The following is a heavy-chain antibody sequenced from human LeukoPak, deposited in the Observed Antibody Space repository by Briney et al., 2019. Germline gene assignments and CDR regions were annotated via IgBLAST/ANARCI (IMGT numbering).Heavy chain of an antibody. V-gene: IGHV3-23*01. Sequence: PGGSLRLSCATSGFTFGSYVMTWVRQAPGKGLEWVSSISASDVTTFYADSVKGRFTISRDNSKNTLYLQMNSLRAEDTAVYYCARDLRRITMIVVALHYWGQGTLVTVSS. CDR3: ARDLRRITMIVVALHY. J-gene: IGHJ4*02. CDR2: ISASDVTT. CDR1: GFTFGSYV. D-gene: IGHD3-22*01.